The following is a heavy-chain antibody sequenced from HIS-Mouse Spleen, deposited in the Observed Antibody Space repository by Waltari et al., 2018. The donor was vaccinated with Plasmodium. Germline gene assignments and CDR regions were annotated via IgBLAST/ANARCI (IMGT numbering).Heavy chain of an antibody. D-gene: IGHD6-19*01. J-gene: IGHJ4*02. CDR3: ARGPGYSSGWYYFDY. Sequence: QVQLQQWGAGLFTPSETLSLTCAVYGGSFSGYSWSWIRQPPGKGLEWIGEINHSGSTNYNPSLKSRVTISVDTSKNQFSLKLSSVTAADTAVYYCARGPGYSSGWYYFDYWGQGTLVTVSS. CDR2: INHSGST. V-gene: IGHV4-34*01. CDR1: GGSFSGYS.